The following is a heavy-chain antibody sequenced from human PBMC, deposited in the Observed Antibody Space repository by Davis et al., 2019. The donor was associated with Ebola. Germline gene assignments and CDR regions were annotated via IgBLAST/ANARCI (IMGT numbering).Heavy chain of an antibody. CDR3: AKDISGDGDYIVFDY. CDR1: GFTFDDYT. D-gene: IGHD4-17*01. J-gene: IGHJ4*02. CDR2: ISWDGGST. Sequence: GESLKISCAASGFTFDDYTMHWVRQAPGKGLEWVSLISWDGGSTYYAVSVKGRFTISRDNSKNSLYLQMNSLRTEDTALYYCAKDISGDGDYIVFDYWGQGTLVTVSS. V-gene: IGHV3-43*01.